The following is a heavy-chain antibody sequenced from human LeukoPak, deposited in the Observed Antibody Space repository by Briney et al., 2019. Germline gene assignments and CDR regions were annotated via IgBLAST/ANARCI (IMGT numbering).Heavy chain of an antibody. CDR1: GYTFTSYG. D-gene: IGHD6-6*01. CDR2: ISAYNGNT. J-gene: IGHJ3*02. CDR3: AREVLRWYSSSVPLDAFDI. Sequence: ASVKVSCKASGYTFTSYGISWVRQAPGQGPEWMGWISAYNGNTNYAQKLQGRVTMTTDTSTSTAYMELRSLRSDDTAVYYCAREVLRWYSSSVPLDAFDIWGQGTMVTVSS. V-gene: IGHV1-18*01.